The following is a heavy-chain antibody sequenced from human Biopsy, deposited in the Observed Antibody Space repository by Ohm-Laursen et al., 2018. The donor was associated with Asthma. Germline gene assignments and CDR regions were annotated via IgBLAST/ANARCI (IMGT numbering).Heavy chain of an antibody. D-gene: IGHD4-11*01. CDR3: ARVLTTEEGDTWFDP. CDR2: IIPMFGTT. CDR1: GGTFSNYV. V-gene: IGHV1-69*13. J-gene: IGHJ5*02. Sequence: GASVTVSCKVSGGTFSNYVFSWVRQAPGQGLEWMGGIIPMFGTTKYTQKFQARVSITADEATSTVYMELSSLRSEDTAVYYCARVLTTEEGDTWFDPWGQGTLVTVSS.